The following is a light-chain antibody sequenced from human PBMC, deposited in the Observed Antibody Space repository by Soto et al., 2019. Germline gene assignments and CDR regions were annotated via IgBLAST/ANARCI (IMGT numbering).Light chain of an antibody. CDR1: SSDVGTYNL. CDR2: EGT. Sequence: QAVLTQPASVSGSPGQSITISCTGTSSDVGTYNLVSWYQQCPGKAPKLMIYEGTKRPSGVSNRFSGSKSGNTASLTISGLQAEDEGDYYCCSYAGSSTHVVFGGGTKLTVL. V-gene: IGLV2-23*01. CDR3: CSYAGSSTHVV. J-gene: IGLJ2*01.